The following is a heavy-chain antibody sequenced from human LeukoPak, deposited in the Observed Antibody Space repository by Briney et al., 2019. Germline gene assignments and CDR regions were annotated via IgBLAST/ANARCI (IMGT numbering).Heavy chain of an antibody. CDR3: AKDQYYDSSGYYFMGDPGSPFDY. CDR1: GFTFSSYW. CDR2: ISGSGGST. J-gene: IGHJ4*02. D-gene: IGHD3-22*01. Sequence: PPGGSLRLSCAASGFTFSSYWMSWVRQAPGKGLEWVSAISGSGGSTYYADSVKGRFTISRDNSKNTLYLQMNSLRAEDTAVYYCAKDQYYDSSGYYFMGDPGSPFDYWGQGTLVTVSS. V-gene: IGHV3-23*01.